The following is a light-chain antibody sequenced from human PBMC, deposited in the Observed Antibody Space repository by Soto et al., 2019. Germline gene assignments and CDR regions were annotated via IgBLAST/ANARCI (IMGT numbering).Light chain of an antibody. Sequence: DIQMTQSPSTLSASVGDRVTITCRASQSIDTALAWYQQKPGKAPNLLIYRASNLESGVPSRFSGSGSGTEFTLAISSLQSEDIAVYFCQQYKNWPPLTFGGGTKVEIK. J-gene: IGKJ4*01. CDR1: QSIDTA. CDR2: RAS. CDR3: QQYKNWPPLT. V-gene: IGKV1-5*03.